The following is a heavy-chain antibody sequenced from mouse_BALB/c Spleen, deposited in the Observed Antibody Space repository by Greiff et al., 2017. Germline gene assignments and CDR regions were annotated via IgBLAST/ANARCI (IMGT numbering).Heavy chain of an antibody. CDR1: GFSLTSYG. Sequence: QVRLQQSGPGLVQPSQSLSITCTVSGFSLTSYGVHWVRQSPGKGLEWLGVIWSGGSTDYNAAFISRLSISKDNSKSQVFFKMNSLQANDTAIYYCASSPSGVYYAMDYWGQGTSVTVSS. V-gene: IGHV2-2*02. D-gene: IGHD6-1*01. CDR3: ASSPSGVYYAMDY. CDR2: IWSGGST. J-gene: IGHJ4*01.